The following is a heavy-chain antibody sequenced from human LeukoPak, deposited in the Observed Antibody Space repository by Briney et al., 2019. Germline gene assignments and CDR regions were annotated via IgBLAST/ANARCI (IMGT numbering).Heavy chain of an antibody. CDR3: ARDGYYGDYPFDY. CDR1: GFTFSRYS. Sequence: GGSLRLSCAASGFTFSRYSMNWVREAPGKGLEWVSSISSSSSYIYYADSVKGRFTIYRDNAKNSLYLQMNSLRAEDTAVYYCARDGYYGDYPFDYWGQGTLVTVSS. CDR2: ISSSSSYI. J-gene: IGHJ4*02. D-gene: IGHD4-17*01. V-gene: IGHV3-21*01.